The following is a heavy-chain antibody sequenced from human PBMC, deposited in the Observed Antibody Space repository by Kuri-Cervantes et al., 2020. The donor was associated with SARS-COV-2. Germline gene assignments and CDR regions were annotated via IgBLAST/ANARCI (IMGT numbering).Heavy chain of an antibody. D-gene: IGHD3-3*01. CDR3: AITIFGVVPGGDV. J-gene: IGHJ6*04. CDR2: IYYSGST. Sequence: SETLSLTCTVSGGSISSYYWSWIRQPPGKGLEWIGYIYYSGSTNYNPSLKSRVTISVDTSKNQFSLKLSSVTAADTAVYYCAITIFGVVPGGDVWGKGTTVTVSS. V-gene: IGHV4-59*12. CDR1: GGSISSYY.